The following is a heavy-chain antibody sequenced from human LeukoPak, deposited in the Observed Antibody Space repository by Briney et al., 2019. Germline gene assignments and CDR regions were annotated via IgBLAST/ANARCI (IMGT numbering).Heavy chain of an antibody. CDR3: AGGRLGALDY. CDR1: GDSVSTDSAT. Sequence: SQTLSLTCAISGDSVSTDSATWHWVRQSPSRGLEWLGRTYYRSTWYNDYKPSVNSRITINPDTSKNLFTLQLTSVAPEDTAVYHCAGGRLGALDYWGQGTLVTVSS. CDR2: TYYRSTWYN. V-gene: IGHV6-1*01. D-gene: IGHD6-19*01. J-gene: IGHJ4*02.